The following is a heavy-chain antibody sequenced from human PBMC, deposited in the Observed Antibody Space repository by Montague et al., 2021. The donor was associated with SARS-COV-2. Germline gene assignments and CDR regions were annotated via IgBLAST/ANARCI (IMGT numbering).Heavy chain of an antibody. J-gene: IGHJ6*02. Sequence: SETLSLTCTVSGGSISNYYWSWIRQSPGKGLEWIAYMYYSGSTKYKPSLKSRATISVDTSKNQFSLTLSSMTAADTAVYYCARARVDTIVGVIGAYYGMDIWGQGTTVTVS. D-gene: IGHD3-3*01. V-gene: IGHV4-59*01. CDR1: GGSISNYY. CDR3: ARARVDTIVGVIGAYYGMDI. CDR2: MYYSGST.